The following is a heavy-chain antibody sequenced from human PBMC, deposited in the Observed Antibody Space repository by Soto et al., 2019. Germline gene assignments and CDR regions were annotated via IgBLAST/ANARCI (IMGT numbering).Heavy chain of an antibody. D-gene: IGHD3-10*01. J-gene: IGHJ4*02. Sequence: SETLSLTCTVSGGSISSYYWSWIRQPAGKGLEWIGRSYTSGSTNYNPSLKSRVTMSVDTSKNQFSLKLSSVTAADTAVYYCAREDVLLWFGEWILWGQGTLVTVSS. V-gene: IGHV4-4*07. CDR3: AREDVLLWFGEWIL. CDR1: GGSISSYY. CDR2: SYTSGST.